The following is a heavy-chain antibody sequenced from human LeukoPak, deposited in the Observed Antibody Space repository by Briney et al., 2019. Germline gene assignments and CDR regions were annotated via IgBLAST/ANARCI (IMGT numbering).Heavy chain of an antibody. J-gene: IGHJ4*02. CDR3: ARAGGIAVAGDFDY. CDR1: GGSISSSNW. D-gene: IGHD6-19*01. V-gene: IGHV4-4*02. Sequence: SETLSLTCAVSGGSISSSNWWSWVRQPPGKGLEWIGEIYHSGSTNYNPSLKSRVTISVDKSKNQFSLKLSSVTAADTAVYYCARAGGIAVAGDFDYWGQGTLVTVSS. CDR2: IYHSGST.